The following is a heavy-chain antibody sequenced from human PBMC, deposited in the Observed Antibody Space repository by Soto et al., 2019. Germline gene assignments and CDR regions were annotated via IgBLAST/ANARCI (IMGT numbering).Heavy chain of an antibody. CDR1: GGSITTAGYS. J-gene: IGHJ6*02. CDR3: ASRPFYYYGLDV. CDR2: VYHTGNA. V-gene: IGHV4-30-2*01. Sequence: PSETLSLTCTVSGGSITTAGYSWSWIRQPPGKALEWIGYVYHTGNAYPKPSLKSRVTISLDSSKNQFSLKMTSVTAADTALYYCASRPFYYYGLDVWGQGTTVTVSS.